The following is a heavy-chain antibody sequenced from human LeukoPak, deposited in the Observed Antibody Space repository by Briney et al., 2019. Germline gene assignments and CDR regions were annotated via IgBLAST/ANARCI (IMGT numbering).Heavy chain of an antibody. Sequence: SETLSLTCTVSGDSVTSSSYSWGWIRQSPGKGLEWIGYIYYSGSTNYNPSLKSRVTISVDTSKNQFSLKLSSVTATDTAVYYCARAGYSGSDFSVWGKGSTVTVSS. CDR2: IYYSGST. D-gene: IGHD5-12*01. V-gene: IGHV4-61*01. J-gene: IGHJ6*04. CDR1: GDSVTSSSYS. CDR3: ARAGYSGSDFSV.